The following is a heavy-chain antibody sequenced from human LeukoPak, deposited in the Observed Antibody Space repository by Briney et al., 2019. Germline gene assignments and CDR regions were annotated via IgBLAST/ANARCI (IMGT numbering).Heavy chain of an antibody. V-gene: IGHV2-5*02. D-gene: IGHD3-22*01. CDR3: AHSVYDSSGYYRSYFDY. CDR2: IYWDDDK. J-gene: IGHJ4*02. CDR1: GFSLSTSGVG. Sequence: SGPTLVNPTQTLTLTCTFSGFSLSTSGVGVGWIRQPPGKALEWLALIYWDDDKRYSPSLKSRFTITKDTSKNQVVLIMTNMDPVDTATYYCAHSVYDSSGYYRSYFDYWGQGTLVTVSS.